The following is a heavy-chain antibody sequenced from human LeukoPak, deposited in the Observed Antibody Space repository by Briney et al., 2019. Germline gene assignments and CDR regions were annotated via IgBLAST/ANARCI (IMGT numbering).Heavy chain of an antibody. CDR2: INPNSGGT. Sequence: ASVKVSCKASGYTLTSYYMHWVRQAPGQGLEWMGWINPNSGGTNYAQKFQGRVTMTRDTSISTAYMELSRLRSDDTAVYYCARGVSWLEYYFDYWGQGTLVTVSS. J-gene: IGHJ4*02. CDR3: ARGVSWLEYYFDY. D-gene: IGHD2-15*01. V-gene: IGHV1-2*02. CDR1: GYTLTSYY.